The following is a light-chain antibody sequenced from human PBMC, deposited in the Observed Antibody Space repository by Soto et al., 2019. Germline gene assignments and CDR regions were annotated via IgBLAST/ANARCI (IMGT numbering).Light chain of an antibody. Sequence: DIHLTQSPSLLSASVGDRVTITCRASQGISQYVAWYQQKPGKAPKLLIYAATVLQGGVPSSLSGTGSATEFILTISSLQPEDFATSYCQKGNTYPLTFGGGTRVEIK. V-gene: IGKV1-9*01. J-gene: IGKJ4*01. CDR2: AAT. CDR1: QGISQY. CDR3: QKGNTYPLT.